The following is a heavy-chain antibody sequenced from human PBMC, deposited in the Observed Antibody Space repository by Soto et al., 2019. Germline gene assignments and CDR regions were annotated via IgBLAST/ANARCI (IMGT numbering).Heavy chain of an antibody. J-gene: IGHJ4*02. CDR3: AAGRYSSSWSFYFDY. V-gene: IGHV1-58*02. Sequence: ASVKVSCKASGFTFTSSAMQWVRQARGQRLEWIGWIVVGSGNTNYAQKFQERVTITRDMSTSTAYMELSSLRSEDTAVYYCAAGRYSSSWSFYFDYWGQGTLVTVSS. CDR2: IVVGSGNT. D-gene: IGHD6-13*01. CDR1: GFTFTSSA.